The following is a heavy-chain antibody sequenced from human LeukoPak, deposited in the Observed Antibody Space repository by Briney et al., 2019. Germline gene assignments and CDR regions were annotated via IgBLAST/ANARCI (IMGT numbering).Heavy chain of an antibody. J-gene: IGHJ4*02. CDR3: ARGREGRSLYRY. D-gene: IGHD3-16*02. Sequence: SETLFLTCTVSGGSISSSSYYWAWIRQPPGKGLEWIASMSYTGSAYYNPSLKSRVTISVDTSKNQFSLKLSSVTAADTAVYYCARGREGRSLYRYWGQGTLVTVSS. CDR2: MSYTGSA. V-gene: IGHV4-39*07. CDR1: GGSISSSSYY.